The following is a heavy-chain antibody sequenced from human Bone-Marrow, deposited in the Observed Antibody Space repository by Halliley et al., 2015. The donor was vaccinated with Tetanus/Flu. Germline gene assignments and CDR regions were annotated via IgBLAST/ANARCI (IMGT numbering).Heavy chain of an antibody. CDR2: ISDSGALT. CDR3: VRCSGGSCYSGWFDP. V-gene: IGHV3-23*01. J-gene: IGHJ5*02. D-gene: IGHD2-15*01. Sequence: SAISDSGALTSYTDSRKGRLTISRDNSKNTLSLQVNNLRAEDTATYYCVRCSGGSCYSGWFDPWGRGVPVTVSS.